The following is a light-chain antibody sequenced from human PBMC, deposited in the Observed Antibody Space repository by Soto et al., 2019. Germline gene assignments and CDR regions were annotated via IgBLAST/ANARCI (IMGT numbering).Light chain of an antibody. CDR2: DVS. CDR1: SSDLGAYDY. V-gene: IGLV2-14*03. CDR3: TSYTSSTTLV. Sequence: QSALTQPASVSGSPGQSITISCSGSSSDLGAYDYVSWYQQHPGKAPKLMIYDVSKRPSGVSNRFSGSKSGNTASLIISGLQDEDEADYYCTSYTSSTTLVFGGGTKLTVL. J-gene: IGLJ3*02.